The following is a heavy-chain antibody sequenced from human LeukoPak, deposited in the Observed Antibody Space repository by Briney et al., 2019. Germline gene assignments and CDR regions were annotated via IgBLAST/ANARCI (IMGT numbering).Heavy chain of an antibody. CDR2: IYYSGST. D-gene: IGHD3-3*01. Sequence: SETLSLTCTVSGGSISSYYWSWIRQPPGKRLEWIGYIYYSGSTNYNPSLKSRVTISVDTSKNQFSLKLTSVTAADTAVYYCARDFTYDFWSGYGYWGQGTLVTVSS. CDR3: ARDFTYDFWSGYGY. V-gene: IGHV4-59*01. CDR1: GGSISSYY. J-gene: IGHJ4*02.